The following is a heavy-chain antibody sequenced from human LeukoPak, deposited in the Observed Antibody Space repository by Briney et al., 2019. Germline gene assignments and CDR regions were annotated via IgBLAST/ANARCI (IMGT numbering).Heavy chain of an antibody. D-gene: IGHD6-19*01. CDR2: IYYSGST. V-gene: IGHV4-31*03. CDR3: ARGSPQQWRYGMDV. J-gene: IGHJ6*02. Sequence: SETLSLTCTVSGGSISSGGYYWSWIRQHPGKGLEWIGYIYYSGSTYYNPSLKSRVTISVDTSKNRFSLKLSSVTAADTAVYYCARGSPQQWRYGMDVWGQGTTVTVSS. CDR1: GGSISSGGYY.